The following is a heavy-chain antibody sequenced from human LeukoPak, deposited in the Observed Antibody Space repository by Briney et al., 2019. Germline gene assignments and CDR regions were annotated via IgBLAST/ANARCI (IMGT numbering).Heavy chain of an antibody. CDR1: GITLSSNG. J-gene: IGHJ4*02. CDR3: ARLPDILSDNFAY. V-gene: IGHV3-30*02. Sequence: PGGSLRLSCAAPGITLSSNGMHWVRQAPGKGLDWVAFMRYDGSNQYYADSVKGRFTISRDTSRNTVYLHMNGLRAEDTAVYYCARLPDILSDNFAYWGQGTLVTVSS. CDR2: MRYDGSNQ. D-gene: IGHD2-15*01.